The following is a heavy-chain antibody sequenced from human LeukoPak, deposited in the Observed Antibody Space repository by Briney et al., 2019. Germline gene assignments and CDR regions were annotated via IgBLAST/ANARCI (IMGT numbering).Heavy chain of an antibody. Sequence: GGSLRLSCAASGFTFSGYSMNWVRQAPGKGLEWVSSISSSSSYIYYADSVKGRFTISRDNAKNSLYLQMNSLRAEDTAVYYCARADRYCSSTSCYLLAFDYWGQGTLVTVSS. CDR3: ARADRYCSSTSCYLLAFDY. D-gene: IGHD2-2*01. J-gene: IGHJ4*02. CDR1: GFTFSGYS. CDR2: ISSSSSYI. V-gene: IGHV3-21*01.